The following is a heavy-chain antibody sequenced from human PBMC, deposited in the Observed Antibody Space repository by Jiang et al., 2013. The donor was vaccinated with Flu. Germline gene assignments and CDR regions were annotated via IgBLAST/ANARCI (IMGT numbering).Heavy chain of an antibody. D-gene: IGHD6-13*01. V-gene: IGHV3-13*01. J-gene: IGHJ4*02. CDR2: IGTAGDT. CDR3: ARAAAGTSGSDFDY. CDR1: GFTFSSYD. Sequence: LVEVWGRAWYSLGGPSRLSCAASGFTFSSYDMHWVRQATGKGLEWVSAIGTAGDTYYPGSVRGRFTISRENAKNSLYLQMNSLRAGDTAVYYCARAAAGTSGSDFDYWGQGTLVTVSS.